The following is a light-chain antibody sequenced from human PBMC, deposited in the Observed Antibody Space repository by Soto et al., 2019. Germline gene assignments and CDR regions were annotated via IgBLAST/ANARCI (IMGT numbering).Light chain of an antibody. Sequence: EIVLTQSPGTLSLSPGERAALSCRAGQRLSSSSLAWYQQKGGQAPRLLIYAASTRATGVPDRFSGTGSGTDFTLTISRLEPEDFAVYYCQQYSSSLITFGQGTRLEI. CDR2: AAS. V-gene: IGKV3-20*01. J-gene: IGKJ5*01. CDR1: QRLSSSS. CDR3: QQYSSSLIT.